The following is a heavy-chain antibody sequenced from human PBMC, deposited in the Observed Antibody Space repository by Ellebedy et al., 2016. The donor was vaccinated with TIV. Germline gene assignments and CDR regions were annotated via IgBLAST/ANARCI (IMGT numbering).Heavy chain of an antibody. CDR3: ARPSYQLLSYYFDS. CDR1: GFTFGRYG. D-gene: IGHD2-2*01. Sequence: PGGSLRLSCAASGFTFGRYGMHRVRQAPGKGLEWVAVIWFDGSKDFYADSVKGRFTISRDDSKNEVFLQMSSLRAEDTAVYYCARPSYQLLSYYFDSWGQGTLVTVSS. J-gene: IGHJ4*02. V-gene: IGHV3-33*01. CDR2: IWFDGSKD.